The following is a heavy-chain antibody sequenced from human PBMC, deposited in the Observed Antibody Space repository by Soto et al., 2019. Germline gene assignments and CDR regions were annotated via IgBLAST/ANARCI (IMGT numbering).Heavy chain of an antibody. D-gene: IGHD6-6*01. Sequence: SETLSLTCTVSGGSISSGDYYWSWIRQPPGKGLEWIGYIYYSGSTYYNPSLKSRVTISVDTSKNQFSLKLSSVTAADTAVYYCARESRRLYSISLPDDIENDAFDIWGQGTMVTVSS. CDR1: GGSISSGDYY. CDR2: IYYSGST. CDR3: ARESRRLYSISLPDDIENDAFDI. V-gene: IGHV4-30-4*01. J-gene: IGHJ3*02.